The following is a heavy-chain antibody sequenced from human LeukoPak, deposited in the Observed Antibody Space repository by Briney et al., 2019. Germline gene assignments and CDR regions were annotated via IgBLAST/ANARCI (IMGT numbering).Heavy chain of an antibody. D-gene: IGHD3-10*01. Sequence: SETLSLTCTVSDASVTTYSRSWLRQPAGQGLEWIGRVYSSGATKYNPSLKSRVTISADTSKNQFSLKLPSVTAADTAVYYCARDHYGSGSYKAYFDYWGHGIQVTVSS. CDR1: DASVTTYS. J-gene: IGHJ4*03. V-gene: IGHV4-4*07. CDR3: ARDHYGSGSYKAYFDY. CDR2: VYSSGAT.